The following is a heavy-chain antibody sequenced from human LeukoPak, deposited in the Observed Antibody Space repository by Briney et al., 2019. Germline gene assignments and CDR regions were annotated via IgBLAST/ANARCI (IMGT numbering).Heavy chain of an antibody. CDR1: GLTFNNYA. CDR3: AKDFGPTVTTFYAFDI. V-gene: IGHV3-23*01. CDR2: ISDSGDST. D-gene: IGHD4-17*01. J-gene: IGHJ3*02. Sequence: PGGSLRLSCAASGLTFNNYAMSWVRQAPGKGLEWISSISDSGDSTYYADSVKGRFTISRDNSKNTLYLQMTSLRAEDTAVYYCAKDFGPTVTTFYAFDIWGQGTMVTVSS.